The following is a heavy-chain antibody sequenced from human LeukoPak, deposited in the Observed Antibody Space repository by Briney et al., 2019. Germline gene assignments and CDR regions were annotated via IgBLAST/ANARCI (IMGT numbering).Heavy chain of an antibody. V-gene: IGHV3-30*18. D-gene: IGHD2-15*01. Sequence: PGGSLRLSCAASGFTFSSYGMHWVRQAPGKGLEWVAVISYDGSNKYYADSVKGRFTISRDNSKNTLYLQMNSLRAEDTAVYYCVKDGGYCSGGSCYETYYFDYWGQGTLVTVSS. CDR1: GFTFSSYG. CDR2: ISYDGSNK. J-gene: IGHJ4*02. CDR3: VKDGGYCSGGSCYETYYFDY.